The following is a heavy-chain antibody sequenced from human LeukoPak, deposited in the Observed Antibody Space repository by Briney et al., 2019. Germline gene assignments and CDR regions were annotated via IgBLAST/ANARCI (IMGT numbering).Heavy chain of an antibody. CDR2: IYSGGST. Sequence: GGSLRLSCTASGFTVSSNYMSWVRQAPGKGLEWVSVIYSGGSTYYADSVKGRFTISRDNSKNTLYLQMNSLRAEDTAVYYCARDKTGDNYYYYMDVWGKGTTVTVSS. CDR3: ARDKTGDNYYYYMDV. CDR1: GFTVSSNY. J-gene: IGHJ6*03. V-gene: IGHV3-53*01. D-gene: IGHD7-27*01.